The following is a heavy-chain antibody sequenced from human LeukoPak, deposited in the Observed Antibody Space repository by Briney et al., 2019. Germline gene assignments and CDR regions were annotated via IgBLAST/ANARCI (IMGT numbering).Heavy chain of an antibody. V-gene: IGHV4-59*01. CDR3: ATGISRWTQLDN. CDR1: GVSISSYY. D-gene: IGHD5-18*01. CDR2: IYYSGTT. Sequence: PSETLSPTCIVSGVSISSYYCSWIRQPPGKGLEWIGFIYYSGTTTYNPSLKSRVTISLDTSKNQFSLTVNSVTAADTAVYFCATGISRWTQLDNWGQGTLVTVS. J-gene: IGHJ4*02.